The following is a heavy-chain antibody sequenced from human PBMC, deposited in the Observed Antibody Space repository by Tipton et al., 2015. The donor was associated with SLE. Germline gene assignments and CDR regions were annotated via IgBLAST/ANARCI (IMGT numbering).Heavy chain of an antibody. CDR1: GFTFSSYG. D-gene: IGHD3-22*01. CDR3: AKGRRGYDSSGYSCD. Sequence: SLRLSCAASGFTFSSYGMHWVRQAPGKGLEWVAFIRYDGSNKYYADSVKGRFTISRDNSKNTLYLQMNSLRAEDTAVYYCAKGRRGYDSSGYSCDWGQGTLVTVSS. V-gene: IGHV3-30*02. CDR2: IRYDGSNK. J-gene: IGHJ4*02.